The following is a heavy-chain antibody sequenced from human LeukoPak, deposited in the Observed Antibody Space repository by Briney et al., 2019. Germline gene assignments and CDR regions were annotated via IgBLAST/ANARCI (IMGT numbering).Heavy chain of an antibody. Sequence: GGSLRLSCAASGFTFSSYGMPWVRQAPGKGLEGVAVISYDGSNKYYADSVKGRFTISRDNSKNTLYLQMNSLRAEDTAVYYCAKDLGGYDLCYWGQGTLVTVSS. J-gene: IGHJ4*02. CDR1: GFTFSSYG. V-gene: IGHV3-30*18. CDR3: AKDLGGYDLCY. D-gene: IGHD5-12*01. CDR2: ISYDGSNK.